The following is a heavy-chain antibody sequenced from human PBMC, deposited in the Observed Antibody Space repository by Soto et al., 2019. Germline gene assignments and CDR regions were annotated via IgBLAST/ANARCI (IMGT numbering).Heavy chain of an antibody. Sequence: SETLSLTCAVSGGSISSGGYSWSWIRQPPGKGLEWIGYIYHGGSTYYNPSLKSRVTISVDRSKNQFSLKLSSVTAADTAVYYCARGQRSRDYYDSSGYYYSAEYFQHWGQGTLVTVSS. CDR1: GGSISSGGYS. J-gene: IGHJ1*01. D-gene: IGHD3-22*01. CDR2: IYHGGST. V-gene: IGHV4-30-2*01. CDR3: ARGQRSRDYYDSSGYYYSAEYFQH.